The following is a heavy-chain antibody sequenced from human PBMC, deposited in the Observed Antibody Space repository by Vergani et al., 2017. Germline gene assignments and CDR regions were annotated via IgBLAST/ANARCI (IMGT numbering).Heavy chain of an antibody. D-gene: IGHD6-19*01. Sequence: EVQLVESGGGLVQPGGSLRLSCAASGFTFSSYWMHWVRQAPGKGLVWVSGISWNSGNIGYADSVKGRFTISRDNAKNSLSLQMNSLRAEDTALYYCAKDNGLYSSGRYPLDYWGQGTLVTVSS. CDR2: ISWNSGNI. CDR3: AKDNGLYSSGRYPLDY. CDR1: GFTFSSYW. V-gene: IGHV3-9*01. J-gene: IGHJ4*02.